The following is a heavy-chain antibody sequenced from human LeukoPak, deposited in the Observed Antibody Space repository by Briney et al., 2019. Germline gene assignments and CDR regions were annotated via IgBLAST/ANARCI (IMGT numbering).Heavy chain of an antibody. D-gene: IGHD2-15*01. CDR3: ARGCSGGSCYGLRVYYYYYYYMDV. CDR1: GGSFSGYY. Sequence: SETLSLTCAVYGGSFSGYYWSWIRQPPGKGLEWIGEINHSGSTNYNPSLKSRVTISVDTSKNQFSLKLSSATAADTAVYYCARGCSGGSCYGLRVYYYYYYYMDVWGIGTTVTVPS. CDR2: INHSGST. J-gene: IGHJ6*03. V-gene: IGHV4-34*01.